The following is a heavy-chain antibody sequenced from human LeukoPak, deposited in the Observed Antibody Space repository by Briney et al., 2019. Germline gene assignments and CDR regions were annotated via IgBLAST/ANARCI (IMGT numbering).Heavy chain of an antibody. CDR1: GFTFSSYA. V-gene: IGHV3-66*01. CDR2: IYSGGST. CDR3: AIPMVRGVMTIDY. J-gene: IGHJ4*02. D-gene: IGHD3-10*01. Sequence: PGGSLRLSCAASGFTFSSYAMSWVRQAPGKGLEWVSVIYSGGSTYYADSVKGRFTISRDNSKNTLYLQMNSLRAEDTAVYYCAIPMVRGVMTIDYWGQGTLVTVSS.